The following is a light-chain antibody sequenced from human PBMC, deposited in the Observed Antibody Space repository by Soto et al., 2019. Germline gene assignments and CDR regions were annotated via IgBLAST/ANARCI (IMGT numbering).Light chain of an antibody. CDR2: EVT. Sequence: QSVLTQPASVSGSPGQSITISCTGTSSDVGGHNYVSWYQHHPGKAPKLLIYEVTDRPSGVSNRFSGSKSGNTASLTISGLQAEDEADYFCSSYSSSVTLVFGGGTKLTVL. V-gene: IGLV2-14*01. CDR1: SSDVGGHNY. J-gene: IGLJ3*02. CDR3: SSYSSSVTLV.